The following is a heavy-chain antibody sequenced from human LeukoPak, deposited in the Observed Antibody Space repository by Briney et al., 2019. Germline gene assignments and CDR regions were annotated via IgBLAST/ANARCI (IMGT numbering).Heavy chain of an antibody. V-gene: IGHV5-51*01. Sequence: GASLKISCKGSGSSFTNYWIGWVRQMPGKGLEWMGIIYPGDSDTRYSPSFQGQVTISADKSISTAYLQWSSLKASDTAMYYCARHSSGWYGPGDYWGQGTLVTVSS. J-gene: IGHJ4*02. CDR1: GSSFTNYW. D-gene: IGHD6-19*01. CDR3: ARHSSGWYGPGDY. CDR2: IYPGDSDT.